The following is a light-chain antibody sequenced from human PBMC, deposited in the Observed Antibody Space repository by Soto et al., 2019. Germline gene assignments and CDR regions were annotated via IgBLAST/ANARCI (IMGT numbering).Light chain of an antibody. CDR1: QSVSRN. CDR3: QQYNNWPRT. J-gene: IGKJ2*01. Sequence: EIVMTQSPVTLSVSPGERATLSCRASQSVSRNLAWYQQKPGQAPRLLIYAASTRATGIPARFSGSGSGTEFTLTISSLQSEDFAVYHCQQYNNWPRTFGQGTKLEI. CDR2: AAS. V-gene: IGKV3D-15*01.